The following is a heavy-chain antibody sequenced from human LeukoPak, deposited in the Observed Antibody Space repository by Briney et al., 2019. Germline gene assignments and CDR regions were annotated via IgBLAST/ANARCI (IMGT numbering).Heavy chain of an antibody. CDR2: ISAYNGNT. Sequence: GASVKVSCKASGYTFTSYGISWVRQAPGQGLEWMGWISAYNGNTNYAQKLQGRVTMTTDTSTSTAYMELRSLRSDDTAVYYCARDRYCSGGNCYYGWFDPWGQGTLVTVSS. D-gene: IGHD2-15*01. J-gene: IGHJ5*02. CDR3: ARDRYCSGGNCYYGWFDP. CDR1: GYTFTSYG. V-gene: IGHV1-18*01.